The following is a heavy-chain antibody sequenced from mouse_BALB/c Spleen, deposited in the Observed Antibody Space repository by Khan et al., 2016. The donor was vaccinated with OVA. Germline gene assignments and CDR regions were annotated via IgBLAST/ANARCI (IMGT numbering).Heavy chain of an antibody. CDR3: ARRSYYDYPWFAY. D-gene: IGHD2-4*01. CDR2: ISSGGSYT. J-gene: IGHJ3*01. CDR1: GFTFSSYG. V-gene: IGHV5-6*01. Sequence: EVELVESGGDLVKPGGSLKLSCAASGFTFSSYGMSWVRQTPDKRLEWVATISSGGSYTYYPDSVKGRFTISRDNAKNTLYLQMSSLKSEDTAMYYWARRSYYDYPWFAYWGQGTLVTVSA.